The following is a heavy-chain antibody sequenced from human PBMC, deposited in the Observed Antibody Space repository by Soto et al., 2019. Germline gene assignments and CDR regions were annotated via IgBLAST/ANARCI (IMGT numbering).Heavy chain of an antibody. Sequence: SETLSLTCAVSSYSISNSNYWGWIRQPPGKGLECIGYIYYSGSTYYNPSPKSRVTMSVDSSKNQFSLKVSSVTAADTAVYYCARGLEAAGRRNWFDPWGQGTLVTVSS. CDR2: IYYSGST. V-gene: IGHV4-28*03. CDR1: SYSISNSNY. J-gene: IGHJ5*02. CDR3: ARGLEAAGRRNWFDP. D-gene: IGHD6-13*01.